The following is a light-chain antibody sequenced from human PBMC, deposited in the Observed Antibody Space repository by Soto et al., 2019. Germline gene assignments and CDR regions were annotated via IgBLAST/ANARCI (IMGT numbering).Light chain of an antibody. CDR3: CSYVGINGV. V-gene: IGLV2-23*02. CDR1: SSDVGSYNL. Sequence: QSVLTQPASVSGSPGQSITISCTGTSSDVGSYNLVSWYQQHPGKAPKLMIYEVSKRPSGVSNRFSGSKSGNTASLTISGLQAEDEADYYCCSYVGINGVFGGGTKLTVL. CDR2: EVS. J-gene: IGLJ3*02.